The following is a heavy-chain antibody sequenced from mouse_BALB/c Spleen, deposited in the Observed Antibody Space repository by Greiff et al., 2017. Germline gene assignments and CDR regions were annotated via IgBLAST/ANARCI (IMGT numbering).Heavy chain of an antibody. V-gene: IGHV2-6-7*01. CDR3: ARNYGNFYYAMDY. D-gene: IGHD2-1*01. Sequence: QVQLQQSGPGLVAPSQSLSITCTVSGFSLTGYGVNWVRQPPGKGLEWLGMIWGDGSTDYNSALKSRLSISKDNSKSQVFLKMNSLQTDDTARYYCARNYGNFYYAMDYWGQGTSVTVSS. CDR2: IWGDGST. J-gene: IGHJ4*01. CDR1: GFSLTGYG.